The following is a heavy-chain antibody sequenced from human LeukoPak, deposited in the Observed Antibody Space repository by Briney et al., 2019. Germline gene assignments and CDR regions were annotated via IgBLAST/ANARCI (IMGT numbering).Heavy chain of an antibody. D-gene: IGHD6-19*01. CDR1: GFTFGDYA. J-gene: IGHJ4*02. Sequence: GGSLRLSCTASGFTFGDYAMSWVRQAPGKGLEWVGFIRSKAYGGTTEYAASVKGRFTISRDDPKSIAYLQMNSLKTEDTAVYYCTRDPNGIAVAFFDYWGQGTLVTVSS. CDR3: TRDPNGIAVAFFDY. CDR2: IRSKAYGGTT. V-gene: IGHV3-49*04.